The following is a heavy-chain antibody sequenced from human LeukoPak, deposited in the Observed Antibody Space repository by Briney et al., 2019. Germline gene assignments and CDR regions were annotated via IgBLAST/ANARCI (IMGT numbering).Heavy chain of an antibody. CDR1: GYTFTSYG. D-gene: IGHD3-3*01. V-gene: IGHV1-18*01. CDR3: ARDRSHYDFWSGYYQGDAFDI. Sequence: ASVKVSCKASGYTFTSYGISWVRQAPGQGLEWMGWISAYNGNTNYGQKLQGRVTMTTDTSTSTAYMELRSLRSDDTGVYYCARDRSHYDFWSGYYQGDAFDIWGQGTMVTVSS. J-gene: IGHJ3*02. CDR2: ISAYNGNT.